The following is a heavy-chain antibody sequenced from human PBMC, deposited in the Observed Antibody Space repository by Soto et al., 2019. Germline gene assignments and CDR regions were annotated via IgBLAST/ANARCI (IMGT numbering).Heavy chain of an antibody. D-gene: IGHD3-10*01. J-gene: IGHJ4*02. V-gene: IGHV1-69*02. CDR1: GDTFNFYT. CDR3: ATSYGSGYRAFDY. CDR2: VNPILTMS. Sequence: QVQLVQSGAEVRKPGSAVRVSCKASGDTFNFYTINWVRQARGLGLEWMGRVNPILTMSNYARKFEGRVTITADKSTTPAYMELRSLRSDDTAIYYCATSYGSGYRAFDYWGQGALVTVSS.